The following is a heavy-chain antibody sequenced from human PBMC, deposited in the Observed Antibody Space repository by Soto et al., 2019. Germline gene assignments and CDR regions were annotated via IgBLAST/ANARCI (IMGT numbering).Heavy chain of an antibody. D-gene: IGHD3-3*01. CDR1: GYTFTSYY. CDR2: INPSGGST. CDR3: ARGGARDFWSGYYMYYYYGMDV. Sequence: ASVKVSCKASGYTFTSYYMHWVRQAPGQGLEWMGIINPSGGSTSYAQKFQGRVTMTRDTSTSTVYMELSSLRSEDTAVYYCARGGARDFWSGYYMYYYYGMDVWGQGTTVTVSS. V-gene: IGHV1-46*01. J-gene: IGHJ6*02.